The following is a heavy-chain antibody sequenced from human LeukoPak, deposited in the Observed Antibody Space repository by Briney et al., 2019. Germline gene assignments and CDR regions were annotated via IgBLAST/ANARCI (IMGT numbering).Heavy chain of an antibody. Sequence: SQTLSLTCTVSGGSISSGGYYWSWIRQHPGKGLGWIGYIYYSGSTYYNPSLKSRVTISVDTSKNQFSLKLSSVTTADTAVYYCARQSDFWSGYQYYFDYWGQGTLVTVSS. CDR2: IYYSGST. D-gene: IGHD3-3*01. V-gene: IGHV4-31*03. CDR1: GGSISSGGYY. J-gene: IGHJ4*02. CDR3: ARQSDFWSGYQYYFDY.